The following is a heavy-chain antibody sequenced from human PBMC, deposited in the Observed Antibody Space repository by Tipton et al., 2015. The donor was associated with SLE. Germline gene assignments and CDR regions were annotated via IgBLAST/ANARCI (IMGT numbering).Heavy chain of an antibody. J-gene: IGHJ4*02. CDR3: ARFWGPNSWYFDY. V-gene: IGHV4-61*02. CDR2: IYTSGST. CDR1: GGSINSVGYY. Sequence: TLSLTCTVSGGSINSVGYYWSWIRQPAGKGLDWIGRIYTSGSTNYNPSLKSRVTISLDTSKKQFSLKLSSVTAADTAVYYCARFWGPNSWYFDYWGQGTLVTVSS. D-gene: IGHD6-13*01.